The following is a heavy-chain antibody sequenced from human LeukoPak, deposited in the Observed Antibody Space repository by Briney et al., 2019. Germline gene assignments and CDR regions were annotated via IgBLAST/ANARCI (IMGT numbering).Heavy chain of an antibody. D-gene: IGHD5-18*01. CDR1: GFTFSSYV. CDR3: VKGAGGYSYGVFDY. Sequence: GGSLRLSCETAGFTFSSYVMHWVRRTPGKGLVWVSRISHDGIISYADSVKGRFTISRDNAKNTLTLQMNSLRVEDTAVYYCVKGAGGYSYGVFDYWGQGTLVTVSS. V-gene: IGHV3-74*01. J-gene: IGHJ4*02. CDR2: ISHDGII.